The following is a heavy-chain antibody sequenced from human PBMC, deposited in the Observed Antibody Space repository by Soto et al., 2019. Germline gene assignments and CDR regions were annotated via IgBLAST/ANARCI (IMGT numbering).Heavy chain of an antibody. CDR3: ARKSTSQYYYDSSDFYDAFDV. CDR2: IIPFFGTT. Sequence: QVQLAQSGAEVKKPGSSVKVSCKASGGTFKTYTIHWVRQAPGQGLEWMGGIIPFFGTTLYAQKLQGRVTITADDSTSTAYMELSRLTSDDTAVYYCARKSTSQYYYDSSDFYDAFDVWGQGTMVTVSS. J-gene: IGHJ3*01. D-gene: IGHD3-22*01. CDR1: GGTFKTYT. V-gene: IGHV1-69*01.